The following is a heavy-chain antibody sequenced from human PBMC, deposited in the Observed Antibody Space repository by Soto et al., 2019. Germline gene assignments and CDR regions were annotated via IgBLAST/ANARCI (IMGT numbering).Heavy chain of an antibody. CDR1: GGSISSSSYY. V-gene: IGHV4-39*01. CDR2: IYYSGNT. D-gene: IGHD3-10*01. CDR3: ARQYYVGSGRYYNRPFDF. J-gene: IGHJ4*02. Sequence: QLQLQESGPGLVKPSDTLSLTCTVSGGSISSSSYYWGWIRQPPVKGLEWIGSIYYSGNTYYNPSLKRRVTISVDTAKNQFSLQLSSVTAVGTAVYYCARQYYVGSGRYYNRPFDFWGQGTLVTVSS.